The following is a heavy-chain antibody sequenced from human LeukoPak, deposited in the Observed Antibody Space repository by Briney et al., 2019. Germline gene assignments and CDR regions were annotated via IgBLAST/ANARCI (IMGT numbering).Heavy chain of an antibody. Sequence: GGFLRLSCAASGFTFSSYAMHWVRQAPGKGLEWVAVISYDGSNKYYADSVKGRFTISRDNSKNTLYLQMNSLRAEDTAVYYCARDGSPNYYDSSGYYYWGQGTLVTASS. V-gene: IGHV3-30-3*01. CDR1: GFTFSSYA. J-gene: IGHJ4*02. CDR2: ISYDGSNK. D-gene: IGHD3-22*01. CDR3: ARDGSPNYYDSSGYYY.